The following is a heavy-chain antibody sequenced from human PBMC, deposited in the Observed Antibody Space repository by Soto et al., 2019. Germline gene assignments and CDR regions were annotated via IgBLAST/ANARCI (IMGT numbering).Heavy chain of an antibody. D-gene: IGHD2-21*01. V-gene: IGHV4-31*03. CDR3: AASCVGCGGFNYYGMDV. CDR2: IYYSGTT. J-gene: IGHJ6*02. CDR1: GGSISSGGYY. Sequence: PSETLSLTCTVSGGSISSGGYYWNWIRQHPGKGLEWIGYIYYSGTTYYNPSLKSRVTISVDTSKNQFSLKLSSVTAADTAVHYCAASCVGCGGFNYYGMDVWGQGTTVTVSS.